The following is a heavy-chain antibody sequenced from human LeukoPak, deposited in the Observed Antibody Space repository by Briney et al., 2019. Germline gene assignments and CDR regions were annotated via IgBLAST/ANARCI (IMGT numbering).Heavy chain of an antibody. D-gene: IGHD2-15*01. Sequence: PGGSLRLSCAASGFTFSSYSMNWVRQAPGKGLEWVSSISSSSSYIYYADSVKGRFTISRDNAKNSLYLQMNSLSAEDTAVYYCARGYCSGGSCYPLFDYWGQGTLVTVSS. CDR3: ARGYCSGGSCYPLFDY. V-gene: IGHV3-21*01. CDR2: ISSSSSYI. J-gene: IGHJ4*02. CDR1: GFTFSSYS.